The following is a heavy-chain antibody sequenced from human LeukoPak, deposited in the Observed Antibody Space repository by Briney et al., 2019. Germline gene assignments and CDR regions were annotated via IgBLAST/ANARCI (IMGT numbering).Heavy chain of an antibody. CDR2: IKQDGSEE. Sequence: GGTLRLSCAASGFAFNTYWMSWVRRAPGKGRWWVANIKQDGSEENYVDSVKGRFTISRDNAKNSLYLQMNSLKAEDTAVYYCARLTSGWTNWFDPWGQGTLVTVSS. J-gene: IGHJ5*02. CDR1: GFAFNTYW. V-gene: IGHV3-7*04. CDR3: ARLTSGWTNWFDP. D-gene: IGHD6-19*01.